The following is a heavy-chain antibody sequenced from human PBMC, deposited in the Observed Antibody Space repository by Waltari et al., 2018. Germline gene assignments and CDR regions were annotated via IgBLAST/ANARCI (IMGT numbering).Heavy chain of an antibody. Sequence: EVQLVESGGGLVQPGGSLRLSCAASGFTFSSYEMNWVRQAPGKGLEWVSYISSSGSTIYYADSVKGRFTIARGNAKNSLYLQMNSLRAEDTAVYYCARGLYYYDSSGYYWVGYYYYGMDVWGQGTTLTVSS. CDR2: ISSSGSTI. CDR3: ARGLYYYDSSGYYWVGYYYYGMDV. V-gene: IGHV3-48*03. CDR1: GFTFSSYE. J-gene: IGHJ6*02. D-gene: IGHD3-22*01.